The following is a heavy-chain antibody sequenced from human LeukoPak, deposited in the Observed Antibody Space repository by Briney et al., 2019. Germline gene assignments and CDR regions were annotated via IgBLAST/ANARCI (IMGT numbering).Heavy chain of an antibody. J-gene: IGHJ4*02. Sequence: PGGSLRLSCAASGFTFSDYDMNWVRQAPGKGLEWVSSISSSSSYIYYADSVKGRFTISRDNAKNSLYLQMNSLRAEDTAVYYCASQVAGYCSSTSCSPPDYWGQGTLVTVSS. V-gene: IGHV3-21*01. D-gene: IGHD2-2*01. CDR3: ASQVAGYCSSTSCSPPDY. CDR2: ISSSSSYI. CDR1: GFTFSDYD.